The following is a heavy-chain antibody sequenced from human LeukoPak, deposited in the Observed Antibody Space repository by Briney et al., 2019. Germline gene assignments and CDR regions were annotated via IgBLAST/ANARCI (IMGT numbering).Heavy chain of an antibody. CDR3: ARDQSSSSWLYYFDY. CDR2: ISAYNGNT. Sequence: GASVKVSCKASGYTFTSYGISWVRQAPGQGLEWMGWISAYNGNTNYAQKLQGRVTMTTDTSTSTAYMELRSLRSDDTAVYYCARDQSSSSWLYYFDYWGQGTLVAVSS. CDR1: GYTFTSYG. V-gene: IGHV1-18*01. J-gene: IGHJ4*02. D-gene: IGHD6-13*01.